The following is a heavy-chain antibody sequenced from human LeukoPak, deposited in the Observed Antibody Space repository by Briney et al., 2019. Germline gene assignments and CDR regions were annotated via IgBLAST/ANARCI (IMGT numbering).Heavy chain of an antibody. D-gene: IGHD1-26*01. V-gene: IGHV3-23*01. Sequence: GGSLRLSCVGSGFIFYSYALHWVRQAPGKGLELVSSFATSGDTYYGDSVKGRFTVSSDDSKNTLYLQMHSLRAEDTAVYYCAKVANTGSPYFFDFWGQGTLVTISS. CDR1: GFIFYSYA. CDR2: FATSGDT. CDR3: AKVANTGSPYFFDF. J-gene: IGHJ4*02.